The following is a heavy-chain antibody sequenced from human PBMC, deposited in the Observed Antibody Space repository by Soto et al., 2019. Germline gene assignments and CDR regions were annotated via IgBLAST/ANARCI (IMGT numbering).Heavy chain of an antibody. Sequence: SETLSLTCTVSGGSISDGYYWSLIRHHPGKVLEWSGSISYSGSTSYNPSLKSRLTISVDRSKSQFSLNLSSVTAADTAVYYCARRDRSGYSYWLDTWGQGTLVTVSS. CDR1: GGSISDGYY. CDR2: ISYSGST. V-gene: IGHV4-31*03. CDR3: ARRDRSGYSYWLDT. D-gene: IGHD3-22*01. J-gene: IGHJ5*02.